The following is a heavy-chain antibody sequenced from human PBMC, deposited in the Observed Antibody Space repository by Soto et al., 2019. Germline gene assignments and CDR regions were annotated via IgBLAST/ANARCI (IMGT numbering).Heavy chain of an antibody. CDR1: GGSISSYY. Sequence: SETLSLTCTVSGGSISSYYWSWIRQPPGKGLEWIGYIYYSGSTNYNPSLKSRVTISVDTSKNQFSLKLSSVTAADTAVYYCASGTVTTSPHWFDPWGQGTLVTVSS. J-gene: IGHJ5*02. CDR2: IYYSGST. D-gene: IGHD4-17*01. CDR3: ASGTVTTSPHWFDP. V-gene: IGHV4-59*01.